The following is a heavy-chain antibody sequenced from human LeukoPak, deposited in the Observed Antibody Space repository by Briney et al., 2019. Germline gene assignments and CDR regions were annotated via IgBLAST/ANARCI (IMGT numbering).Heavy chain of an antibody. CDR1: GFTFSRYE. Sequence: GGSLRLSCAASGFTFSRYEMNWVRQAPGKGLEWVSYISSSGSTIYYADSVKGRFTISRDNAKNSLYLQMNSLRAEDTAVYYCARFAVANYAEYFQHWGQGTLVTVSS. CDR2: ISSSGSTI. J-gene: IGHJ1*01. CDR3: ARFAVANYAEYFQH. V-gene: IGHV3-48*03. D-gene: IGHD4/OR15-4a*01.